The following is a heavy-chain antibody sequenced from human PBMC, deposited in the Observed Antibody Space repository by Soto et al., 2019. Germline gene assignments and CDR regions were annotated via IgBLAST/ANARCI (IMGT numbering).Heavy chain of an antibody. D-gene: IGHD2-2*01. CDR2: IYWNDDK. CDR3: ALTIVVVPAALFNLGATENWFDP. V-gene: IGHV2-5*01. Sequence: SGPTLVNPTQTLTLTCTFSGFSLSTSGVGVGWIRQPPGKALEWLALIYWNDDKRYSPSLKSRLTITKDTSKNQVVLTMTNMDPVDTATYYCALTIVVVPAALFNLGATENWFDPWGQGTLVTVSS. J-gene: IGHJ5*02. CDR1: GFSLSTSGVG.